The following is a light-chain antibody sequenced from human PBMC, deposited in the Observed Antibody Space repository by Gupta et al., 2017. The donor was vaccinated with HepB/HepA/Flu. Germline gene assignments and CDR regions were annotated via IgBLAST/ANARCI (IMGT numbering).Light chain of an antibody. J-gene: IGKJ4*01. CDR2: AAS. CDR3: QQSDSTPKT. Sequence: DIQMTQSPSSLSASVGDRVTITCRASQSISTYLNWYQQKPGKAPKFLIYAASNLQSGVPSRFSGSASGTDFTLTISMLQPEDFATYYCQQSDSTPKTFGGGTKLETK. CDR1: QSISTY. V-gene: IGKV1-39*01.